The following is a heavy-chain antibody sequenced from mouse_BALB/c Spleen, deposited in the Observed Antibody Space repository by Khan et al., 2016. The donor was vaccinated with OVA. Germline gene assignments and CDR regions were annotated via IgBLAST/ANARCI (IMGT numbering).Heavy chain of an antibody. J-gene: IGHJ3*01. CDR1: GYTFTNYV. V-gene: IGHV1S136*01. CDR2: INPYNAGT. CDR3: AREASSWDFSFPY. Sequence: VQLQQSGPELVEPGASVKMSCKASGYTFTNYVMHWVKQKPGQGLEWIAYINPYNAGTRYNEKFKGKATLTSDISSTTAYMELSSLTSEESAVYYCAREASSWDFSFPYWGQGTLVTVSA. D-gene: IGHD4-1*01.